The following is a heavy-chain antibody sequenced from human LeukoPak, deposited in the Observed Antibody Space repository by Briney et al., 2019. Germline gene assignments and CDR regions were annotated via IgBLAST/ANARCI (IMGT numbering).Heavy chain of an antibody. D-gene: IGHD2-2*01. CDR3: AKAPYQILYAFDI. V-gene: IGHV3-30-3*01. Sequence: GGSLRLSCAASGFTFSSYAMHWVRQAPGKGLEWVAVISYDGSNKYYADSVKGRFTISRDNSKNTLYLQMNSLRAEDTAVYYCAKAPYQILYAFDIWGQGTMVTVSS. CDR1: GFTFSSYA. J-gene: IGHJ3*02. CDR2: ISYDGSNK.